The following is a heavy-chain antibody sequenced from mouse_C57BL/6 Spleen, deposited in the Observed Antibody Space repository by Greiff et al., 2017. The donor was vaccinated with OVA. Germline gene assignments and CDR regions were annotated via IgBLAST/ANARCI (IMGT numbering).Heavy chain of an antibody. CDR2: ISDGGSYT. V-gene: IGHV5-4*03. Sequence: EVKLMESGGGLVKPGGSLQLSCAASGFTFSSYAMSWVRQTPEKRLEWVATISDGGSYTYYPDNVKGRFTISRDNAKNNLYLQMSHLKSEDTAMYYCARGNYSKFYFDYWGKGTTLTVSS. CDR3: ARGNYSKFYFDY. J-gene: IGHJ2*01. CDR1: GFTFSSYA. D-gene: IGHD2-5*01.